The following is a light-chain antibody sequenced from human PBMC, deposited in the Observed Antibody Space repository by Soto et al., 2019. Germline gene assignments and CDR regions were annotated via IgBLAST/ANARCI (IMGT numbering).Light chain of an antibody. Sequence: DIVMTQSPDSLAVSLGERATINCKSSQSVLYSSNNKNYLAWYQQKPGQPPKLLIYWASTRESGVPDRFSGRGSGTDFTLTISSLQDEDVSVYYCQQYYRPWTFGQGTKVEIK. CDR1: QSVLYSSNNKNY. CDR3: QQYYRPWT. J-gene: IGKJ1*01. V-gene: IGKV4-1*01. CDR2: WAS.